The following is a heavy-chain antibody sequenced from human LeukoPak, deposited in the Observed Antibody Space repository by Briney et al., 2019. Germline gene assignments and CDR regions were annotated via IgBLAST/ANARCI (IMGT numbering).Heavy chain of an antibody. CDR3: ARNPYGSGSLKGFDP. V-gene: IGHV3-21*01. Sequence: GGSLRLSCAASGFTFSSYSMNWVRQAPGKGLEWVSSISSSSSYIYYADSVKGRFTVSRDNAKNSLYLQMNSLRAEDTAVYYCARNPYGSGSLKGFDPWGQGTLVTVSS. CDR2: ISSSSSYI. J-gene: IGHJ5*02. CDR1: GFTFSSYS. D-gene: IGHD3-10*01.